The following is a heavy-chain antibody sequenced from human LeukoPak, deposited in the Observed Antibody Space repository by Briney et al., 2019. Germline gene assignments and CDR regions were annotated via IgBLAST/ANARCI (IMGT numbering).Heavy chain of an antibody. J-gene: IGHJ4*02. Sequence: GGSLRLSCAASGVTFSSYAMSWVRQAPGKGLEWVSAISGSGGSTYYADSVKGRFTISRDNSKNTRYLQMNSLRAEDTAVYYCASSGGSGSYCFYWGQGTLVTVSS. D-gene: IGHD3-10*01. CDR3: ASSGGSGSYCFY. CDR2: ISGSGGST. V-gene: IGHV3-23*01. CDR1: GVTFSSYA.